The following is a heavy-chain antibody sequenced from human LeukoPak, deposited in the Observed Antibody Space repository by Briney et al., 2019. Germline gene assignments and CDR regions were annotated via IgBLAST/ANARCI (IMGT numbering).Heavy chain of an antibody. CDR1: GGSVNSGSYY. J-gene: IGHJ4*02. CDR3: ARAGDLHYYGSGSYDY. CDR2: IYYSGST. D-gene: IGHD3-10*01. Sequence: SETLSLTCAVSGGSVNSGSYYWSWIRQPPGKGLEWIGYIYYSGSTNYNPSLKSRVTISVDTSKNQFSLKLSSVTAADTAVYYCARAGDLHYYGSGSYDYWGQGTLVTVSS. V-gene: IGHV4-61*01.